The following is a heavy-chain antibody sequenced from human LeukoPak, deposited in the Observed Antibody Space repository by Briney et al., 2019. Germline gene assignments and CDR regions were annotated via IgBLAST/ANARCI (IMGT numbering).Heavy chain of an antibody. CDR2: IIYSGST. V-gene: IGHV4-59*08. J-gene: IGHJ4*02. CDR3: ASHYDSSGYLDY. D-gene: IGHD3-22*01. CDR1: GGSISSYY. Sequence: SETLSLTCTVPGGSISSYYWSWIRQPPGKGLERIGNIIYSGSTNYNRSLKSRVTISVDTSKKQFSLKVSSVTAADTAVYYCASHYDSSGYLDYWGQGTLVTVSS.